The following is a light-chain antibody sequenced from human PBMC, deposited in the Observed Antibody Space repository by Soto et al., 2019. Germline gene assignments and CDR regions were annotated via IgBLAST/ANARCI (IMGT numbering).Light chain of an antibody. CDR3: QQYKNWPPWT. CDR2: GAF. V-gene: IGKV3-15*01. Sequence: EIVLTQSPATLSLSPGERATLSCRSSQSGSSYLAWYQQKPGQAPRLIIYGAFTRATGIPARFSGSGSGTEFTLTISSLQSEDFAVYYCQQYKNWPPWTFGQGTKVDIK. CDR1: QSGSSY. J-gene: IGKJ1*01.